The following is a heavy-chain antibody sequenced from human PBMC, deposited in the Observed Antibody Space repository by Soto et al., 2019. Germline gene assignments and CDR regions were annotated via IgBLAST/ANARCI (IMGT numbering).Heavy chain of an antibody. J-gene: IGHJ4*02. CDR3: AKEYCDSSRCFLPDY. CDR2: IDPKNGNT. V-gene: IGHV1-18*01. Sequence: QVQLVQSGAEVKEPGASVKVSCKASGYTFTTFGIIWVRQAPGQGLEWMGWIDPKNGNTKDAQKFQGRVTMTTDTSTSTAYMELRSLRSDDTAVYYCAKEYCDSSRCFLPDYWGQGALVTVSS. D-gene: IGHD2-2*01. CDR1: GYTFTTFG.